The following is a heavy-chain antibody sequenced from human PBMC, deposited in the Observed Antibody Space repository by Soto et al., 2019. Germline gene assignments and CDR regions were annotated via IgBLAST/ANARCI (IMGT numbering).Heavy chain of an antibody. Sequence: GGSLRLSCASSGLTFNSYSMNWVRQATGKGLEWVSYISSSSSTIYYADSVKGRFTISRDNAKNSLYLQMNSLRAEDTAVYYCARGGEYYDFWSGPTQGAFDIWGQGTMVTVSS. CDR1: GLTFNSYS. J-gene: IGHJ3*02. D-gene: IGHD3-3*01. V-gene: IGHV3-48*01. CDR2: ISSSSSTI. CDR3: ARGGEYYDFWSGPTQGAFDI.